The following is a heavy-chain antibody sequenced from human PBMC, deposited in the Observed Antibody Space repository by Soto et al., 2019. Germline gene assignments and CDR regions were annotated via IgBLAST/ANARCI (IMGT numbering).Heavy chain of an antibody. Sequence: GGSLRLSCAASGFTFSSYSMNWVRQAPGKGLEWVSYISSSSSTIYYADSVKGRFTISRDNAKNSLYLQMNSLRAEDTAVYYCARDPRGNALWFGELLVENYYYYMDVWGKGTTVTVSS. D-gene: IGHD3-10*01. J-gene: IGHJ6*03. CDR1: GFTFSSYS. V-gene: IGHV3-48*01. CDR3: ARDPRGNALWFGELLVENYYYYMDV. CDR2: ISSSSSTI.